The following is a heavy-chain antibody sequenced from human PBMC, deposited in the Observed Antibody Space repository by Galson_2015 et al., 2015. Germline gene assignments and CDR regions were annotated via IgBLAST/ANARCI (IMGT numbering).Heavy chain of an antibody. CDR3: AGGEVLRSPFTWFAS. D-gene: IGHD3-10*01. J-gene: IGHJ5*01. V-gene: IGHV3-11*01. Sequence: SLRLSCAASGFTFSDYYMSWIRQAPGKGLEWVSYISSSGSTIYYADSVKGRFTISRDNAKNSLYLQMNSLRAEDTAVYYCAGGEVLRSPFTWFASWGRASMVTVSS. CDR1: GFTFSDYY. CDR2: ISSSGSTI.